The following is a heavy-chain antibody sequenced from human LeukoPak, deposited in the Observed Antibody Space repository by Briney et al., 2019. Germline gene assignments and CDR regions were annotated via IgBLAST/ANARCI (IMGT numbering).Heavy chain of an antibody. CDR1: GFTFDDYA. D-gene: IGHD3-10*01. V-gene: IGHV3-9*01. Sequence: PGGSLRPSCAASGFTFDDYAMHWVRQAPGKGLEWVSGISWNSGSIGYADSVKGRFTISRDNAKNSLYLQMNSLRAEDTALYYCAKDSGAFRFGDAMDVWGQGTTVTVSS. J-gene: IGHJ6*02. CDR3: AKDSGAFRFGDAMDV. CDR2: ISWNSGSI.